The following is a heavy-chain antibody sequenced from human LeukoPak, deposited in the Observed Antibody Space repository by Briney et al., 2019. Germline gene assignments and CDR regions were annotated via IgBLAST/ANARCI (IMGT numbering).Heavy chain of an antibody. Sequence: PSETLSLTCAVYGGSFSGYYWSWIRQPPGEGLEWIGEINHSGSTNYNPSLKSRVTISVDTSKNQFSLKLSSVTAADTAVYYCARGRLYDSSGYLRMPFDYWGQGTLVTVSS. D-gene: IGHD3-22*01. CDR2: INHSGST. CDR1: GGSFSGYY. J-gene: IGHJ4*02. V-gene: IGHV4-34*01. CDR3: ARGRLYDSSGYLRMPFDY.